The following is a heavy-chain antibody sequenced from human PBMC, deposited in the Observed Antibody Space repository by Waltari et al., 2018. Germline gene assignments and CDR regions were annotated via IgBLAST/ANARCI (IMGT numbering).Heavy chain of an antibody. CDR3: AGAGVGEN. Sequence: QVQLQESGPGLVKPSGTLSLPCAVSGGSISSSNWWCWVRQPPGKGLEWMGEIYHSGSTTNNPSPKGRVPISVDKSKNQFSLKLSSVTAADAAVYYCAGAGVGENWGQGTLVTVSS. CDR1: GGSISSSNW. D-gene: IGHD3-16*01. V-gene: IGHV4-4*02. CDR2: IYHSGST. J-gene: IGHJ4*02.